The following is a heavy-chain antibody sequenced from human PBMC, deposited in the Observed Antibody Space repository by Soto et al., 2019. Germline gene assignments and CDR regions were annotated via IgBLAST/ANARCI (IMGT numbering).Heavy chain of an antibody. D-gene: IGHD3-10*01. Sequence: EVQLVESGGGLVQPGGSLRLSCGASGFTFNSYSMNWVRQAPGKGLEWVSYISSSSSTIYYADSVKGRFTISRDNAKNSLYLQMNSLRDEDTAVYYCARAGYYGSGILLWGQGTLVTVSS. V-gene: IGHV3-48*02. CDR2: ISSSSSTI. CDR3: ARAGYYGSGILL. J-gene: IGHJ4*02. CDR1: GFTFNSYS.